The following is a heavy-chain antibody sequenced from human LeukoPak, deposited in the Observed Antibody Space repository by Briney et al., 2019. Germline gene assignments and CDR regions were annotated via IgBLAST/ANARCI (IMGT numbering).Heavy chain of an antibody. J-gene: IGHJ4*02. Sequence: PGGSLRLSCAASGFTFSSYAMSWVRQAPGKGLEWVSAISGSGGSTYYADSVKGRFTISRDNSKNTLYLQMNSLRAEDTAVYYCAKDLFAHSGSYYGGYWGQGTLVTVSS. V-gene: IGHV3-23*01. D-gene: IGHD1-26*01. CDR1: GFTFSSYA. CDR3: AKDLFAHSGSYYGGY. CDR2: ISGSGGST.